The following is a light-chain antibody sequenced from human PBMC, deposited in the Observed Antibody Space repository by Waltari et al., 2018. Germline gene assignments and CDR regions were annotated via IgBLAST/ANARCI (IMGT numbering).Light chain of an antibody. CDR1: SSDY. CDR3: SSYADNTLV. J-gene: IGLJ3*02. Sequence: QSALTQPPSASGSPGQSVTIPCTGTSSDYVSWFQHHPGKAPKLMIYEVSKRASGVPGRFSGSKSGNTASLTVSGLQADDEAHYYCSSYADNTLVFGGGTKLTVL. V-gene: IGLV2-8*01. CDR2: EVS.